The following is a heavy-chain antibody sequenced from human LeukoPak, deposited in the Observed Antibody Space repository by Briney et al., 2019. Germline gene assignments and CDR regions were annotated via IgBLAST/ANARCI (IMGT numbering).Heavy chain of an antibody. CDR2: ISSSSSYI. CDR1: GFTFSSYS. D-gene: IGHD3-10*01. CDR3: ARKFGELLYWFDP. V-gene: IGHV3-21*01. Sequence: PGGSLRLSCAASGFTFSSYSMNWVRQAPGKGLEWVSSISSSSSYIYYADSVKGRFTISRDNAENSLYLQMNSLRAEDTAVYYCARKFGELLYWFDPWGQGTLVTVSS. J-gene: IGHJ5*02.